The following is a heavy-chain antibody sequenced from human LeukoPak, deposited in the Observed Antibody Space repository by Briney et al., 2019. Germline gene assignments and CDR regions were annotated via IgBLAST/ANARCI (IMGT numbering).Heavy chain of an antibody. V-gene: IGHV1-69*04. J-gene: IGHJ4*02. CDR1: GGTFSSYA. CDR3: ARKYYDSSGYPYYFDY. CDR2: IIPILGIA. Sequence: ASVTVSCKASGGTFSSYAISWVRQAPGQGLEWMGRIIPILGIANYAQKFQGRVTITADKSTSTAYMELSSLRSEDTAVYYCARKYYDSSGYPYYFDYWGQGTLVTVSS. D-gene: IGHD3-22*01.